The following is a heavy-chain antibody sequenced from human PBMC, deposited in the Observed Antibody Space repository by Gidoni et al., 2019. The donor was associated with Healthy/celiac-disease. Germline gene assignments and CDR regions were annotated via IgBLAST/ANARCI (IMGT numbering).Heavy chain of an antibody. Sequence: EVQLLESGGGLVQPGGSLRLSCAASGFTFSGYAMSWVRQAPGRGLGWVSAISGSGGSTYYADSVKGRFTISRDNSKNTLYLQMNSLRAEDTAVYYCAKDVDIVATGEGYWGQGTLVTVSS. D-gene: IGHD5-12*01. V-gene: IGHV3-23*01. CDR3: AKDVDIVATGEGY. CDR1: GFTFSGYA. J-gene: IGHJ4*02. CDR2: ISGSGGST.